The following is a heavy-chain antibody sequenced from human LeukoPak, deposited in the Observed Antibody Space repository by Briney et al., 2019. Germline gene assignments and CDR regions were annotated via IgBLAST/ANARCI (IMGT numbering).Heavy chain of an antibody. CDR1: GFTFSNYP. CDR3: AKDIDRVGARFDY. J-gene: IGHJ4*02. V-gene: IGHV3-23*01. Sequence: GGSLRLSCAASGFTFSNYPMNWVRQAPGKGLAWVSTISGTGDNTYYADSVKGRFTISRDNSKNTLYLQMNSLRAEDTAVYYCAKDIDRVGARFDYWGQGTLVTVSS. CDR2: ISGTGDNT. D-gene: IGHD1-26*01.